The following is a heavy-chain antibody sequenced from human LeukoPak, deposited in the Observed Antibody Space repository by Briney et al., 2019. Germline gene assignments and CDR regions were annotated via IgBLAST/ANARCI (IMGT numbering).Heavy chain of an antibody. CDR2: INHSGST. V-gene: IGHV4-34*01. J-gene: IGHJ4*02. CDR1: GGSFSGYY. D-gene: IGHD3-10*01. CDR3: ARGILWFGEYYFDY. Sequence: SETLSLTCAVYGGSFSGYYWSWIRQPPGKGLEWIGEINHSGSTNYNPSLKSRVTISVDTSKNQFSLKLSSVTAADTAVYYCARGILWFGEYYFDYWGQGTLVTVSS.